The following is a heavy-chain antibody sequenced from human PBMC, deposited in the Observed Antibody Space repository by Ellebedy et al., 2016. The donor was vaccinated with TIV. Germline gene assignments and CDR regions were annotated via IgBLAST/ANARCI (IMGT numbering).Heavy chain of an antibody. CDR2: IYYSGST. D-gene: IGHD5-18*01. J-gene: IGHJ4*02. V-gene: IGHV4-34*01. CDR1: GGSFSGYY. CDR3: ARGYSYGYCFDY. Sequence: MPSETLSLTCAVYGGSFSGYYWSWIRQPPGKGLEWIGTIYYSGSTYYNPSLKSRVTISADTSKNQFSLKLNSVTAADTAVYYCARGYSYGYCFDYWGQGTLVTVSS.